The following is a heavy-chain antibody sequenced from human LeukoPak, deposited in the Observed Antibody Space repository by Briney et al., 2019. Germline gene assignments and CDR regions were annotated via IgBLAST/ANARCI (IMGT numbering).Heavy chain of an antibody. CDR2: IYYSGST. D-gene: IGHD1-14*01. Sequence: SETLSLTCTVSGGSISSHYWSWIRQPPGKGLEWIGYIYYSGSTNYNPPLKSRVTISVDTSKNPFSLKLSSVTAADTAVYYCATSRRGTRYSFDYWGQGTLVTVSS. V-gene: IGHV4-59*11. CDR3: ATSRRGTRYSFDY. J-gene: IGHJ4*02. CDR1: GGSISSHY.